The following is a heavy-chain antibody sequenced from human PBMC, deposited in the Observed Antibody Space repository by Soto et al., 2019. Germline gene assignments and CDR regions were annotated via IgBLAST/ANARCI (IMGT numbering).Heavy chain of an antibody. J-gene: IGHJ3*02. CDR2: ISSSSSYI. Sequence: GGSLRLSCAASGFTFSSYSMNWVRQAPGKGLEWVSSISSSSSYIYYADSVKGRFTISRDNAKNSLYLQMNSLRAEDTAVYYCARGSEHCSSTSCPPDDAFDIWGQGTMVTV. CDR1: GFTFSSYS. CDR3: ARGSEHCSSTSCPPDDAFDI. V-gene: IGHV3-21*01. D-gene: IGHD2-2*01.